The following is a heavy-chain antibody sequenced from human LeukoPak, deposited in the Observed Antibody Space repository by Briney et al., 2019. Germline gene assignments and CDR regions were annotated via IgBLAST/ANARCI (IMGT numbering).Heavy chain of an antibody. CDR2: VDPDSGAT. D-gene: IGHD7-27*01. J-gene: IGHJ4*02. CDR1: GYTFTGYA. CDR3: ASDPKLGY. Sequence: ASVKVSCKASGYTFTGYAMRWVRQAPGEGLEWMGWVDPDSGATNYAQKFQGRVTMTWDTSIRTAYMELNYLTSDDTALYYCASDPKLGYWGQGTLLTVSS. V-gene: IGHV1-2*02.